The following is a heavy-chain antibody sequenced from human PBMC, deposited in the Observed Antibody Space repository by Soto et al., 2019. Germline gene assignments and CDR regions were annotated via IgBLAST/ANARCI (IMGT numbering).Heavy chain of an antibody. Sequence: QLQLQESGPGLVKPSETLSLTCTVSGGSISSSSYYWGWIRQPPGKGLEWIGSIYYSGSTYYNPFLKSRVTISVDTSKNQFSLKLSSVTAADTAVYYCASRYYYDSSDFQHWGQGTLVTVSS. CDR2: IYYSGST. J-gene: IGHJ1*01. CDR3: ASRYYYDSSDFQH. V-gene: IGHV4-39*01. CDR1: GGSISSSSYY. D-gene: IGHD3-22*01.